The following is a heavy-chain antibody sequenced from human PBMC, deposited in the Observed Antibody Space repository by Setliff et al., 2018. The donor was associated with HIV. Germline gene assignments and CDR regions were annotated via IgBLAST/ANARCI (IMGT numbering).Heavy chain of an antibody. CDR2: VKQDGTET. CDR1: GFSFGSYW. CDR3: ARWGSGSYERVFDY. V-gene: IGHV3-7*01. D-gene: IGHD1-26*01. Sequence: GGSLRLSCAASGFSFGSYWMSWVRQAPGKGLESVANVKQDGTETLYVDSVKGRFTISRDNANNLVYLQMNSLRVEDTAVYFCARWGSGSYERVFDYWGQGMLVTVSS. J-gene: IGHJ4*02.